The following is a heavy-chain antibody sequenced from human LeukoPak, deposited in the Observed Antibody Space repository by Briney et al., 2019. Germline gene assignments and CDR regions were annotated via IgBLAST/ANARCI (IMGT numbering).Heavy chain of an antibody. J-gene: IGHJ4*02. CDR1: GYTFTGHE. V-gene: IGHV1-2*07. CDR2: IHPKTGGT. D-gene: IGHD3-10*01. CDR3: ARNKDGFSY. Sequence: ASVKVSCKASGYTFTGHEIFWVRQAPGQGLEYMGWIHPKTGGTNYAHKFQGRVTMTRDMTINTAYLELSSLTSDDTAVYYCARNKDGFSYWGQGTPVTVSS.